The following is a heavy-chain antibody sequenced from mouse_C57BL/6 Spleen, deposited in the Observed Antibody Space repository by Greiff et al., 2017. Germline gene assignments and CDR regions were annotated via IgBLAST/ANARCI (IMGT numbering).Heavy chain of an antibody. J-gene: IGHJ4*01. CDR3: ARAPNYAYAMDY. Sequence: VQLQQPGAELVKPGASVKLSCKASGYTFTSYWMHWVKQRPGQGLEWIGMIHPNSGSTNYNEKFKSKATLTVDKSSSTAYMQLSSLTSEDSAVYYCARAPNYAYAMDYWGQGTSVTVSS. V-gene: IGHV1-64*01. CDR2: IHPNSGST. CDR1: GYTFTSYW. D-gene: IGHD2-1*01.